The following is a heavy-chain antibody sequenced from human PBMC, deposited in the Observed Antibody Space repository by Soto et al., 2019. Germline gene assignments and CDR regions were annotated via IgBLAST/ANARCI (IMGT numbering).Heavy chain of an antibody. D-gene: IGHD3-3*01. J-gene: IGHJ3*02. CDR2: ISSSSSYT. V-gene: IGHV3-11*06. Sequence: QVQLVESGGGLVKPGGSLRLSCAASGFTFSDYYMSWIRQAPGKGLEWVSYISSSSSYTNYADSVKGRFTISRDNAKNSLYLQMNSLRDEDTAVYYCARDGPGWSGYPDDAFDIWGQGTMVTVSS. CDR3: ARDGPGWSGYPDDAFDI. CDR1: GFTFSDYY.